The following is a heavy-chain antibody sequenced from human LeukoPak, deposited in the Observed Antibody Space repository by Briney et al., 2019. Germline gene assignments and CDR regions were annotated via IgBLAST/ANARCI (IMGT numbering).Heavy chain of an antibody. J-gene: IGHJ3*02. CDR3: ASSQQYIGTYYSSRDDAFDI. D-gene: IGHD1-26*01. CDR1: GYTFISYD. V-gene: IGHV1-8*01. Sequence: ASVKVSCKASGYTFISYDISWVRQATGQGLEWMGWMNPNSGNTGYAQKFRGRVTMTRSTSISTAYMELSSLRSEDTAVYYCASSQQYIGTYYSSRDDAFDIWGQGTMVTVSS. CDR2: MNPNSGNT.